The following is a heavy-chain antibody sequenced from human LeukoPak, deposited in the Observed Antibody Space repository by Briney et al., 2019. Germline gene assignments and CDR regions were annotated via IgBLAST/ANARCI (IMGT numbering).Heavy chain of an antibody. J-gene: IGHJ4*02. CDR1: GYTFTGYY. CDR3: ARGAHYHDSSEGFDY. D-gene: IGHD3-22*01. V-gene: IGHV1-2*02. CDR2: INPNSGGT. Sequence: ASVTVSCKASGYTFTGYYMHWVRQAPGQGLEWMGWINPNSGGTNYAQKFQGRVTMTRDTSISTAYMELSRLRSDDTAVYYCARGAHYHDSSEGFDYWGQGTLVTVSS.